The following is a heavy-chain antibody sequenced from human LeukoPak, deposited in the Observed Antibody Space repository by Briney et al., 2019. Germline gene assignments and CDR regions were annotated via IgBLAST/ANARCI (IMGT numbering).Heavy chain of an antibody. CDR2: ISAYNGNT. D-gene: IGHD6-13*01. CDR3: ARGWDIAAAGHFDY. CDR1: GYTFTSYG. V-gene: IGHV1-18*01. J-gene: IGHJ4*02. Sequence: GASVKVSCKASGYTFTSYGISWVRQAPGQGLEWMGWISAYNGNTDYAQKLQGRVTMTTDTSTSTAYMELRSLRSDDTAVYYCARGWDIAAAGHFDYWGQGTLVTVSS.